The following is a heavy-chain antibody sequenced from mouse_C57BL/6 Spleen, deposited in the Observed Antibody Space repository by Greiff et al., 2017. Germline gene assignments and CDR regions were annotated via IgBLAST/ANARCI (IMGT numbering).Heavy chain of an antibody. CDR2: ISGGGGNT. D-gene: IGHD1-1*01. CDR1: GFTFSSYT. Sequence: EVQGVESGGGLVKPGGSLKLSCAASGFTFSSYTMSWVRQTPEKRLEWVATISGGGGNTYYPDSVKGRFTISRDNAKNTLYLQMSSLRSEDTALYYCARQRYYGSSPYWYFDVWGTGTTVTVSS. V-gene: IGHV5-9*01. CDR3: ARQRYYGSSPYWYFDV. J-gene: IGHJ1*03.